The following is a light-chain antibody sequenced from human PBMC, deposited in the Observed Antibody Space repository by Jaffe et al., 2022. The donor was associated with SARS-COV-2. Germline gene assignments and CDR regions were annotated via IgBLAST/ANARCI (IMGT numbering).Light chain of an antibody. CDR1: QSVNNY. CDR3: QQRSNWPSWT. CDR2: DAS. Sequence: EIVLTQSPATLSLSPGERATLSCRASQSVNNYLVWYQQKPGQAPRLLIYDASNRATGIPARFSGSGSGTDFTLTISSLEPEDFAVYYCQQRSNWPSWTFGQGTKVEIK. J-gene: IGKJ1*01. V-gene: IGKV3-11*01.